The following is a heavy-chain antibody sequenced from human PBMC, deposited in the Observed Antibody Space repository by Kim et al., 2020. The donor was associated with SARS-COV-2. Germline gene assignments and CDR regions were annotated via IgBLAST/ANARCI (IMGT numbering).Heavy chain of an antibody. CDR1: GFTFSSYG. Sequence: GGSLRLSCAASGFTFSSYGMHWVRQAPGKGLEWVAVIWYDGSNKYYADSVKGRFTISRDNSKNTLYLQMNSLRAEDTAVYYCARDRGVYSSGWYVKPPGSGFDYWGQGTLVTVSS. V-gene: IGHV3-33*08. D-gene: IGHD6-19*01. CDR3: ARDRGVYSSGWYVKPPGSGFDY. J-gene: IGHJ4*02. CDR2: IWYDGSNK.